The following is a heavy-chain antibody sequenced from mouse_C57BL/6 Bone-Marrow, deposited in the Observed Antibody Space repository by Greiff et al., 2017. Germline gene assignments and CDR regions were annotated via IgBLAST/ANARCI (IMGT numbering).Heavy chain of an antibody. CDR3: ARGDCDNSYCDV. Sequence: QVQLQQPGAELVKPGASVKISCKASGYAFSSYWINWVKQRPGQGLEWIGQIYPGGGGTNYNGKFKSKATLTVATSSSTAYMQLSSLTSEDSAVYYWARGDCDNSYCDVWGRGTATTVTS. CDR1: GYAFSSYW. J-gene: IGHJ1*03. V-gene: IGHV1-55*01. D-gene: IGHD6-1*01. CDR2: IYPGGGGT.